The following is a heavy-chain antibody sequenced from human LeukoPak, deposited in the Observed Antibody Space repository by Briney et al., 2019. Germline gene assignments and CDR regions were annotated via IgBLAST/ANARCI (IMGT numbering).Heavy chain of an antibody. Sequence: PGGSLRLSCTASGFTFGDYSMSWFRQAPGKGLEWVGFIRSKAYGGAIEYAASVKGRFTISRDDSKSIAYLQMNSLKTEDTGVYYCSRSRRVYCTGDCYSFDYWGQGILVAVSS. CDR3: SRSRRVYCTGDCYSFDY. J-gene: IGHJ4*02. V-gene: IGHV3-49*03. D-gene: IGHD2-21*01. CDR1: GFTFGDYS. CDR2: IRSKAYGGAI.